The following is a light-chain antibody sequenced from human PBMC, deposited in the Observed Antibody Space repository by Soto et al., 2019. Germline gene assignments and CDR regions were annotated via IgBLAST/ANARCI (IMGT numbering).Light chain of an antibody. Sequence: EIVMTQSPATLSVSPGERATLSCRASQSVSSNLVWYQQKPGQAPRLLIYGASTRATGIPARFSGSGSGTEYILTISSLQSEDLEVYPCKQYNNRPTFGHRNKVDIK. CDR2: GAS. CDR3: KQYNNRPT. CDR1: QSVSSN. V-gene: IGKV3-15*01. J-gene: IGKJ3*01.